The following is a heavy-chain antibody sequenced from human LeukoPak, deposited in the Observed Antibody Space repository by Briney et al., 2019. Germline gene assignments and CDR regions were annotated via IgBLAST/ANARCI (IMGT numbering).Heavy chain of an antibody. CDR3: AREEYSSSAYYYYMDV. D-gene: IGHD6-6*01. V-gene: IGHV3-48*01. CDR2: ISSSSSTI. CDR1: GFTFSNYT. J-gene: IGHJ6*03. Sequence: GGSLRLSCAASGFTFSNYTLNWVRQAPGKGLEWVSYISSSSSTIYYADSVKGRFTISRDNAKKSLYLQMNSLRAEDTAVYYCAREEYSSSAYYYYMDVWGKGTTVTVSS.